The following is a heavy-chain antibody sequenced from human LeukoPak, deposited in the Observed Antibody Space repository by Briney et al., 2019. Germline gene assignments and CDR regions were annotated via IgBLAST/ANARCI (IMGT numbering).Heavy chain of an antibody. D-gene: IGHD1-14*01. J-gene: IGHJ3*02. CDR1: EFTFTNYW. CDR2: IDNDGSDS. CDR3: ARGGYHHGFDI. Sequence: HPGGSLRLSCAASEFTFTNYWMHWVRQAPGEGLVWVSRIDNDGSDSIYADSVKGRFPISRDNAKNTVYLQMNGLRADDTAVYYCARGGYHHGFDIWGQGTMVTVSS. V-gene: IGHV3-74*01.